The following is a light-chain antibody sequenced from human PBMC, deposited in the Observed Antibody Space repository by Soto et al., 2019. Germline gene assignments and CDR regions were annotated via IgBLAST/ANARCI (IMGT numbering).Light chain of an antibody. Sequence: EIVMTQSPATLSVSPGERATLSCRASQSVGDNLAWYQHKAGKAPPLLIYGASTRASCIPGRFSGTGSGTEFTLTISCFQSEDFAVYFCQQYNYWPPMYTFGQGTKLEIK. CDR1: QSVGDN. J-gene: IGKJ2*01. V-gene: IGKV3-15*01. CDR3: QQYNYWPPMYT. CDR2: GAS.